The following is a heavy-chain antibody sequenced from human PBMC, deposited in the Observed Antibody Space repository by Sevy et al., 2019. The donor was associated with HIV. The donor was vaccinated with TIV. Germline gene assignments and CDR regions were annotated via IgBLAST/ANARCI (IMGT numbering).Heavy chain of an antibody. CDR2: ISSSGSTI. V-gene: IGHV3-11*01. CDR1: GFTFSDYY. D-gene: IGHD3-3*01. Sequence: GGSLRLSCAASGFTFSDYYMSWIRQAPGKGLEWVSYISSSGSTIYYADSVKDRFTISRDNAKKSLYLQMNSLRAEDTAVYYCARAYDFWSGYSDAFDIWGQGTMVTVSS. J-gene: IGHJ3*02. CDR3: ARAYDFWSGYSDAFDI.